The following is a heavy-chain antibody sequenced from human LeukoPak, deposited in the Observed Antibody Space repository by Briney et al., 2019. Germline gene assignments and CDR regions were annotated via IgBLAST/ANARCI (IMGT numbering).Heavy chain of an antibody. Sequence: PGGSLRLSCAASGFTFSSYAISWVRQAPGKGLEWVSAISKSDDSTYYADSVKGRFTISRDNSKNTIYLQMNSLRVEDTAVYYCAKLSGWTGWFFDYWGQGTVVTVSS. CDR3: AKLSGWTGWFFDY. D-gene: IGHD6-19*01. CDR1: GFTFSSYA. CDR2: ISKSDDST. V-gene: IGHV3-23*01. J-gene: IGHJ4*02.